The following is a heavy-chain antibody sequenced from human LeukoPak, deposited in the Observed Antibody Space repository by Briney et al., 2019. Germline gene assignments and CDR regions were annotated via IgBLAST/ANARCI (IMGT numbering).Heavy chain of an antibody. J-gene: IGHJ5*02. CDR3: ARGLGRDGNNRGGWFDP. Sequence: SVKVSCQASGGSFSIYAISWVRQAPGQGLEWMGGIIPIFGTAHYAQKFQGTFTITTDESTSPAYMELSSLSSEDTAVYYCARGLGRDGNNRGGWFDPWGQGTLVTVSS. D-gene: IGHD5-24*01. CDR2: IIPIFGTA. CDR1: GGSFSIYA. V-gene: IGHV1-69*05.